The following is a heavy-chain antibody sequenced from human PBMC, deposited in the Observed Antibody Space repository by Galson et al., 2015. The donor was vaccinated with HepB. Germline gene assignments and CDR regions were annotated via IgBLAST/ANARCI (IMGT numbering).Heavy chain of an antibody. V-gene: IGHV3-30*18. D-gene: IGHD2-8*02. CDR1: GFTFSSYG. CDR2: ISYDGSNK. CDR3: AKDPRCTGGVCHDY. Sequence: SLRLSCAASGFTFSSYGMHWVRQAPGKGLEWVAVISYDGSNKYYADSVKGRFTISRDNSKNTLYLQMNSLRAEDTAVYYCAKDPRCTGGVCHDYWGQGTLVTVSS. J-gene: IGHJ4*02.